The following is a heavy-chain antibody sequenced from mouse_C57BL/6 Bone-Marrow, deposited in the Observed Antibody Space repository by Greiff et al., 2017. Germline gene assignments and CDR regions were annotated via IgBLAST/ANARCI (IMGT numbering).Heavy chain of an antibody. J-gene: IGHJ1*03. CDR3: ARDFQLYWYFDV. V-gene: IGHV3-6*01. CDR2: ISYDGSN. Sequence: EVQRVESGPGLVKPSQSLSLTCSVTGYSITSGYYWNWIRQFPGNKLEWMGYISYDGSNNYNPSLKNRISITRDTSKNQFFLKLKSVTTEDTATDYCARDFQLYWYFDVWGTGTTVTVAS. D-gene: IGHD4-1*02. CDR1: GYSITSGYY.